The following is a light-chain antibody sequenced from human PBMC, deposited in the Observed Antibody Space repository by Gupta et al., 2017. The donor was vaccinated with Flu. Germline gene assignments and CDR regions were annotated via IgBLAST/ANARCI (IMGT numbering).Light chain of an antibody. V-gene: IGKV1-9*01. J-gene: IGKJ3*01. CDR3: QQLNSYPPFT. CDR1: QGISSY. Sequence: SFLSASVGDRVTITCRASQGISSYLAWYQQKPVKAPKLLIYAASTLQSGVPSRFSGSGSGTEFTLTISSLQPEDFATYYCQQLNSYPPFTFGPGTKVDIK. CDR2: AAS.